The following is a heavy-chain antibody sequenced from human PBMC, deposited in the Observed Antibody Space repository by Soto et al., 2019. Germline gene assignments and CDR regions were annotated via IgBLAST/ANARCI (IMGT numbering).Heavy chain of an antibody. CDR1: GFTSSRYW. V-gene: IGHV3-74*01. Sequence: EVQLVESGGGLVLPGGSLRLSCAASGFTSSRYWMHWLRQAPGKGLVWVSRISSYGSDTHYADSVKGRFTISRDNAKNTLYLQMNSLRADDTAVYYCASNYAYAEGYYWYGIDVWGQGTTVTVSS. D-gene: IGHD5-12*01. CDR3: ASNYAYAEGYYWYGIDV. CDR2: ISSYGSDT. J-gene: IGHJ6*02.